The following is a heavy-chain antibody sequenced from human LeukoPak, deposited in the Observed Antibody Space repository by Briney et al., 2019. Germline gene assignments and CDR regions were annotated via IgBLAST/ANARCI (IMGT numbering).Heavy chain of an antibody. CDR1: GFTFSSYS. CDR2: ISSSSSYI. V-gene: IGHV3-21*01. J-gene: IGHJ3*02. CDR3: ARALLTTVTTGAFDI. D-gene: IGHD4-17*01. Sequence: GGSLRLSCAASGFTFSSYSMNWVRQAPGKGLEWVSSISSSSSYIYYADSVKGRFTISRDNAKNSLYLQMNSLRAEDTAVYYCARALLTTVTTGAFDIWGHGTMVTVSS.